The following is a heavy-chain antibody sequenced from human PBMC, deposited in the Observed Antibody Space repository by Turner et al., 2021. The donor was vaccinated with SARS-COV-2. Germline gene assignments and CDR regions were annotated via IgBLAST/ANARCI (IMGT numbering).Heavy chain of an antibody. CDR1: GFTFTNFW. CDR3: ARHRSGIRYFDYYYALDV. Sequence: EVQLVESGGGLVQPGGSLRLACVASGFTFTNFWMSWVRQAPGKGLEWVANIKQDESKKYYVDSVKDRFSISRDNAENSLYLQMNSLRAEDTAVYYCARHRSGIRYFDYYYALDVWGQGTTVTVSS. CDR2: IKQDESKK. V-gene: IGHV3-7*03. J-gene: IGHJ6*02. D-gene: IGHD2-15*01.